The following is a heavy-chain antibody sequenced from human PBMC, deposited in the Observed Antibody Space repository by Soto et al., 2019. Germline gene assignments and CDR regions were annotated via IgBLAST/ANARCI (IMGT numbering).Heavy chain of an antibody. Sequence: QVQLVESGGGVVEPGGSMRLSFAAFGFTFSSYAMHWVRQAPGKGLEWVAVISYDGSNKYYADSVQGRFTSSRDNSKNTLYLQMNSLRAEDTAVYSGARDRRFGGMDVWGQGTTVTVSS. V-gene: IGHV3-30-3*01. CDR3: ARDRRFGGMDV. D-gene: IGHD3-16*01. CDR1: GFTFSSYA. CDR2: ISYDGSNK. J-gene: IGHJ6*02.